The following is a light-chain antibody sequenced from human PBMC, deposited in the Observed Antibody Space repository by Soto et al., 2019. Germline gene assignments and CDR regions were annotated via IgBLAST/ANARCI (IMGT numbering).Light chain of an antibody. CDR1: QSVSSN. J-gene: IGKJ1*01. V-gene: IGKV3D-15*01. Sequence: EIVMTQSPATLSVSPRERATLSCRASQSVSSNLAWYQQKPGQAPRLLIYGASTRATGIPARFSGSGSGTEFTLTISSLQSEDLAVYYCQQYNNWPPWTFGQGTKVEIK. CDR3: QQYNNWPPWT. CDR2: GAS.